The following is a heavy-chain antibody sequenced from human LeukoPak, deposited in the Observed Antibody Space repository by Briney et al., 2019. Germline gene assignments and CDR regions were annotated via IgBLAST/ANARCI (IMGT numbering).Heavy chain of an antibody. CDR3: ALIAVAATPYGMDV. CDR2: ISYDGSNK. D-gene: IGHD6-19*01. V-gene: IGHV3-30*03. Sequence: PGGSLRLSCAASGFTFSSYGVHWVRQAPGKGLEWVAVISYDGSNKYYADSVKGRFTISRDNSKNTLYLQMNSLRAEDTAVYYCALIAVAATPYGMDVWGQGTTVTVSS. J-gene: IGHJ6*02. CDR1: GFTFSSYG.